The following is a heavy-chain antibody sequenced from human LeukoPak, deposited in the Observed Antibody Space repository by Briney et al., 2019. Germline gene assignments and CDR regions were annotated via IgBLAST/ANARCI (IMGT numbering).Heavy chain of an antibody. CDR2: ISYDGSNK. D-gene: IGHD4-17*01. V-gene: IGHV3-30*04. J-gene: IGHJ4*02. CDR1: GFTFSSYA. Sequence: GGSLRLSCAASGFTFSSYAMRWVRQAPGKGLEWVAVISYDGSNKYYADSVKGRFTISRDNSKNTLYLQMNSLRAEDTAVYYCVRVAVSPYGDYFDYWGQGTLVTVSS. CDR3: VRVAVSPYGDYFDY.